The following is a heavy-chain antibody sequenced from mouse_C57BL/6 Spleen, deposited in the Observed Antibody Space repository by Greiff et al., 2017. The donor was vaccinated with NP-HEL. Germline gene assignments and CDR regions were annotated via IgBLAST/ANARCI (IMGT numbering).Heavy chain of an antibody. D-gene: IGHD1-1*01. V-gene: IGHV2-9-1*01. CDR3: ARNREDYYGSSYYFDY. J-gene: IGHJ2*01. CDR2: IWTGGGT. Sequence: QVQLKESGPGLVAPSQSLSITCTVSGFSLTSYAISWVRQPPGKGLEWLGVIWTGGGTNYNSALKSRLSISKDNSKSQVFLKMNSLQTDDTARYYCARNREDYYGSSYYFDYWGQGTTLTVSS. CDR1: GFSLTSYA.